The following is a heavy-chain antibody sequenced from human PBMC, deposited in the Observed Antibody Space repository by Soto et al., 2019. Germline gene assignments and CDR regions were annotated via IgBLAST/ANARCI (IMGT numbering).Heavy chain of an antibody. CDR1: GYTFNNCG. V-gene: IGHV1-18*04. J-gene: IGHJ6*02. CDR3: ARDRTPSTGDDSFGADDYYPLDV. D-gene: IGHD3-10*01. CDR2: ISGYNGNT. Sequence: ASVKVSCKTSGYTFNNCGVTWVRQAPGQGLEWMGWISGYNGNTHYVEKFHGRVTMTTDTSTSTACMELMRLRLDDAAVYFCARDRTPSTGDDSFGADDYYPLDVWGQGTPVTVSS.